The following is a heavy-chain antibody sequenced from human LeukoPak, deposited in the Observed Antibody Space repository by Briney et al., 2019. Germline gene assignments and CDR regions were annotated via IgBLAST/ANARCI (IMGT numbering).Heavy chain of an antibody. Sequence: ASETLSLTCAVYGGSFSGYYWSWIRQPPGKGLEWIGEINHSGSTNYNPSLKSRVTISVDTSKNQFSLKLSSVTAADTAVYYCARRWYLIVPSWFDPWGQGTLVTVSS. J-gene: IGHJ5*02. CDR1: GGSFSGYY. V-gene: IGHV4-34*01. D-gene: IGHD2/OR15-2a*01. CDR2: INHSGST. CDR3: ARRWYLIVPSWFDP.